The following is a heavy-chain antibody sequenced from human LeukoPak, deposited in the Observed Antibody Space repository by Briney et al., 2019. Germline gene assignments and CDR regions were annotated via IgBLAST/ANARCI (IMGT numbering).Heavy chain of an antibody. Sequence: ASVNVSCKASGGTFSSYAISWVRQAPGQGLEWMGRIIPILGIANYAQKFQGRVTITADKSTSTAYMELSSLRSEDTAVYYCARGGCSGGSCYSLAPDYFDYWGQGTLVTVSS. D-gene: IGHD2-15*01. CDR2: IIPILGIA. J-gene: IGHJ4*02. V-gene: IGHV1-69*04. CDR3: ARGGCSGGSCYSLAPDYFDY. CDR1: GGTFSSYA.